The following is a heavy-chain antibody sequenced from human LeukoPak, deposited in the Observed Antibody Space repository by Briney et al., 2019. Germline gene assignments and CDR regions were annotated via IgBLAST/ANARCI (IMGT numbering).Heavy chain of an antibody. CDR1: GYTFTGYY. J-gene: IGHJ4*02. V-gene: IGHV1-2*02. D-gene: IGHD3-22*01. CDR3: ARDRYDSSGYPFDY. CDR2: INPNSGGT. Sequence: ASVKVSCKASGYTFTGYYMHWVRQAPGQGLEWMGWINPNSGGTNYAQKFQGRVTMTRDTSISTAYMELSRLRSDDTAVYYCARDRYDSSGYPFDYWGQGTLATVSS.